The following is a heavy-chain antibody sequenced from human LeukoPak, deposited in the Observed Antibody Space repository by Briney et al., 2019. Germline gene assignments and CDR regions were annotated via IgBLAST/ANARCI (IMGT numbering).Heavy chain of an antibody. CDR2: IRYDGSNK. CDR3: AKDEGSAVVVPAATSFDY. Sequence: GGSLRLSCAASGFTFSSYGMHWVRQAPGKGLEWVAFIRYDGSNKYYADSVKGRFAISRDNSKNTLYLQMNSLRAEDTAVYYCAKDEGSAVVVPAATSFDYGGQEPRVPVS. J-gene: IGHJ4*02. V-gene: IGHV3-30*02. D-gene: IGHD2-2*01. CDR1: GFTFSSYG.